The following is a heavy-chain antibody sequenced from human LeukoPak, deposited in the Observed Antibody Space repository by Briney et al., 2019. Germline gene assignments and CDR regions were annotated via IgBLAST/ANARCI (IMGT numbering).Heavy chain of an antibody. CDR2: IYSGGST. CDR3: VKNGDRGAYCSGGSCYPYYYYYMDV. J-gene: IGHJ6*03. CDR1: EFSVGSNY. Sequence: PGGSLRLSCAASEFSVGSNYTTWVRQAPGKGLEWVSLIYSGGSTYYADSVKGRFTISRDNSKDTLYLQMNSVRAEDTAIYYCVKNGDRGAYCSGGSCYPYYYYYMDVWGKGTTVTISS. V-gene: IGHV3-66*01. D-gene: IGHD2-15*01.